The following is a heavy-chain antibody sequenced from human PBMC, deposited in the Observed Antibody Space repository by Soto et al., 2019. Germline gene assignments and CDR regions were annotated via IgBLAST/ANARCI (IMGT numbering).Heavy chain of an antibody. J-gene: IGHJ4*01. Sequence: PGGSLRRSCAVCGFTLSDHYIAWVRQAPWKGLEWVGRSRDKPQGYSTAYAASVRGRFTTSRDESKNSAYLQMNSLKTEDTAVYYCVRATYFSNIIGYTRCVDYAGDGSRVTVSS. V-gene: IGHV3-72*01. CDR3: VRATYFSNIIGYTRCVDY. CDR2: SRDKPQGYST. D-gene: IGHD5-18*01. CDR1: GFTLSDHY.